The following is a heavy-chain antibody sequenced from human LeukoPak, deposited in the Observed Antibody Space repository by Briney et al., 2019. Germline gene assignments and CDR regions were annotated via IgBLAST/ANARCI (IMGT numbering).Heavy chain of an antibody. CDR2: IIPIFGTA. J-gene: IGHJ6*02. CDR1: GGTFISYA. CDR3: ARPLPLRGSGYYQPYYYGMDV. Sequence: SVKVSCKASGGTFISYAISWVRQAPGQGLEWMGGIIPIFGTANYAQKFQGRVTITADESTSTAYMELGSLRSEDTAVYYCARPLPLRGSGYYQPYYYGMDVWGQGTTVTVSS. V-gene: IGHV1-69*13. D-gene: IGHD3-22*01.